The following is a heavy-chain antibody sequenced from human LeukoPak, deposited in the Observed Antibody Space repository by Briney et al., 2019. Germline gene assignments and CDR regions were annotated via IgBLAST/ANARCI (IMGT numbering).Heavy chain of an antibody. CDR2: ISGSGGST. CDR1: GFTFSSYA. D-gene: IGHD6-13*01. J-gene: IGHJ5*02. CDR3: AKDLRSSEEYSWFDP. Sequence: GGSLRLSCAASGFTFSSYAMSWVRQAPGKGLEWVSAISGSGGSTYYADSVKGRFTISRDNSKNTLYLQMNSLRAEDTAVYYCAKDLRSSEEYSWFDPWGQGTLVTVSS. V-gene: IGHV3-23*01.